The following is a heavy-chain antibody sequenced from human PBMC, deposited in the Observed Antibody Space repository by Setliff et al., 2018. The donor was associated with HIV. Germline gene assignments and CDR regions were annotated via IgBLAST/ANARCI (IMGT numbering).Heavy chain of an antibody. J-gene: IGHJ6*02. Sequence: GASVKVSCKASGYTFTGYYMHWVRQAPGQGLEWMGWINPNSGGTNYAQKFQGRVTMTRDTSISTAYMELSRLRPEDTAVYYCARDCRVGWVFTYGMDVWGQGTLVTVSS. CDR3: ARDCRVGWVFTYGMDV. CDR2: INPNSGGT. CDR1: GYTFTGYY. V-gene: IGHV1-2*02. D-gene: IGHD6-13*01.